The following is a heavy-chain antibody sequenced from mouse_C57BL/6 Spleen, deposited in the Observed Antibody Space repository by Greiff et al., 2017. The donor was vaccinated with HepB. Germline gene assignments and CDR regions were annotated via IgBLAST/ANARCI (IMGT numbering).Heavy chain of an antibody. J-gene: IGHJ1*03. CDR2: IDPSDSYT. CDR3: ALYDYVRVDV. CDR1: GYTFTSYW. Sequence: QVQLQQPGAELVMPGASVKLSCKASGYTFTSYWMHWVKQRPGQGLEWIGEIDPSDSYTNYNQKFKGKSTLTVDKSSSTAYMQLSSLTSEDSAFYYCALYDYVRVDVWGTGTTVTVSS. D-gene: IGHD2-4*01. V-gene: IGHV1-69*01.